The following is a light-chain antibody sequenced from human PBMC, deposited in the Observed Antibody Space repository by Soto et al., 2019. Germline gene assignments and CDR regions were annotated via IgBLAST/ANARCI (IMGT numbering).Light chain of an antibody. CDR2: DTS. V-gene: IGKV3-11*01. CDR1: QSVSSY. J-gene: IGKJ1*01. Sequence: EIVLTQSPATLSLSPGERATLSCRASQSVSSYLAWYQRKPGQAPRLLMYDTSNRAPGIPARFSGSGSGTDFNLLISSLEPEDFAVYFCQQRSKFLCTFGQGPKVDI. CDR3: QQRSKFLCT.